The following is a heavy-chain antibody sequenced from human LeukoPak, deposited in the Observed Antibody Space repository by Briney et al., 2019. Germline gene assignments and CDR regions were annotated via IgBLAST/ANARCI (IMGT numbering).Heavy chain of an antibody. D-gene: IGHD3-3*01. CDR1: EYAITSGYY. Sequence: SETLSLTCAVSEYAITSGYYWSWIRQTPGKGLEWIGNVFHGGKTYYNSPLKSRITILVDTSANHFSLKLSSVTAADTAVYYCARVDGGWFDPWGQGTLVTVSS. CDR2: VFHGGKT. CDR3: ARVDGGWFDP. J-gene: IGHJ5*02. V-gene: IGHV4-38-2*01.